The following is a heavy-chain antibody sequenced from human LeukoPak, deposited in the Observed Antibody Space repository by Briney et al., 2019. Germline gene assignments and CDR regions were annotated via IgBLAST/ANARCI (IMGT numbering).Heavy chain of an antibody. D-gene: IGHD3-22*01. CDR2: IYTSGST. CDR1: GGSISSYY. CDR3: ARGLYYYDSSGTRLHDAFHI. J-gene: IGHJ3*02. Sequence: SETLSLTCTVSGGSISSYYWSWIRQPAGKGLEWIGRIYTSGSTNYNPSLKSRVTMSVDTSKNQFSLKLSSLTAADTAVYYCARGLYYYDSSGTRLHDAFHIWGQGTMVTVSS. V-gene: IGHV4-4*07.